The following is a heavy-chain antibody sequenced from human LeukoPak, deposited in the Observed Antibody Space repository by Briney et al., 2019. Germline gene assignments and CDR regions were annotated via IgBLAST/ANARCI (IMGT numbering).Heavy chain of an antibody. Sequence: ASVKVSCKASGYTFTGYYMHWVRQAPGQGLEWIGWINPNSGGTNYAQKFQGRVTMTRDTSISTAYMELSRLRSDDTAVYYCARDALMITFGGVIDNNWFDPWGQGTLVTVSS. CDR2: INPNSGGT. V-gene: IGHV1-2*02. D-gene: IGHD3-16*02. CDR3: ARDALMITFGGVIDNNWFDP. CDR1: GYTFTGYY. J-gene: IGHJ5*02.